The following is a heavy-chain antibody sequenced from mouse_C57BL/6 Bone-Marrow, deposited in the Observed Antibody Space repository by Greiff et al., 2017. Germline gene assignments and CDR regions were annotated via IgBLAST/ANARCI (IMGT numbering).Heavy chain of an antibody. V-gene: IGHV1-64*01. CDR3: ARGNYYDYYFPVFFDY. J-gene: IGHJ2*01. CDR1: GYTFTSYW. Sequence: QVQLQQPGAELVKPGASVKLSCKASGYTFTSYWMHWVKQRPGQGLEWLGMIHPNSGSTNYNETFKSKATLTVDNSSSTAYMQLSSLTSEDSAVYDCARGNYYDYYFPVFFDYWGQGTTLTVSS. CDR2: IHPNSGST. D-gene: IGHD2-4*01.